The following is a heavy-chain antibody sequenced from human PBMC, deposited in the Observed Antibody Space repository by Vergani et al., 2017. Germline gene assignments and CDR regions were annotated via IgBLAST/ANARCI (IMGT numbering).Heavy chain of an antibody. D-gene: IGHD4-17*01. CDR2: IKQDGSEK. Sequence: EVQLVESGGGLVQPGGSLRLSCAASGFTFSSYWMSWVRQAPGKGLEWVANIKQDGSEKYYVDSVKGRFTISRDNAKNSLYLQMNSLRAEDTAVYYCARDFLYGDYGGLDDWGQGTLVTVSS. V-gene: IGHV3-7*01. CDR3: ARDFLYGDYGGLDD. J-gene: IGHJ4*02. CDR1: GFTFSSYW.